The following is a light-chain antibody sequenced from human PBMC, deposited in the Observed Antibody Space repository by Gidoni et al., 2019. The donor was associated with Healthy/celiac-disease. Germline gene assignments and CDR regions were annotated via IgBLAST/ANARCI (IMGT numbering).Light chain of an antibody. J-gene: IGKJ2*01. V-gene: IGKV1-9*01. CDR2: GAS. Sequence: DIQLTQSPSFLSASVGDRVTFTCRASQDIRRSLAWYQQQPGKATKLLIYGASALQSGVPSRFSGRGFGADFSLTISSLQPEDFATYYCQQVNTYPFTFGQGTKLEI. CDR3: QQVNTYPFT. CDR1: QDIRRS.